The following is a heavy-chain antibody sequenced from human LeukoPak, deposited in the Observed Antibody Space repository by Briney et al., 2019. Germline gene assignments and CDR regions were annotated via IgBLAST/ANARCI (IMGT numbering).Heavy chain of an antibody. V-gene: IGHV4-34*01. Sequence: SETLSLTCAVYGGSFSGYYWTWIRQPPGKELEWIGEINHSESTNYNPSLKSRVTISVDTSKNQFSLKLSSVTAADTALYYCARGFRSREDYKDFDYWGQGTLVTVSS. D-gene: IGHD5-24*01. J-gene: IGHJ4*02. CDR1: GGSFSGYY. CDR3: ARGFRSREDYKDFDY. CDR2: INHSEST.